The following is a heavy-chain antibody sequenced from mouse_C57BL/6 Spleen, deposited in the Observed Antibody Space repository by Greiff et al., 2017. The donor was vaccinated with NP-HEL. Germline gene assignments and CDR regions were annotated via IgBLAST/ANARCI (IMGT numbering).Heavy chain of an antibody. J-gene: IGHJ4*01. CDR3: ARSHYDQYYYAMDY. Sequence: QVQLQQPGAELVMPGASVKLSCKASGYTFTSYWMHWVKQRPGQGLEWIGEIDPSDSYTKYNQKFKGKSTLPVDKAYNTPYMQLSSLTSDDSAVYYFARSHYDQYYYAMDYWGQGTSVTVSS. CDR1: GYTFTSYW. V-gene: IGHV1-69*01. CDR2: IDPSDSYT. D-gene: IGHD2-4*01.